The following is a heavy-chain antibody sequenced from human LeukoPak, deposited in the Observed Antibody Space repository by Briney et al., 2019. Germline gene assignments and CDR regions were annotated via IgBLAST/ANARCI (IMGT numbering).Heavy chain of an antibody. CDR3: ARSSSGSTYYYYGMDV. CDR2: ISAYNGNT. CDR1: GYTFTSYG. J-gene: IGHJ6*02. Sequence: ASVKVSCKASGYTFTSYGISWVRQAPGQGLEWMGWISAYNGNTNYAQKLQGRVTMTTDTSTSTAYMELRSLRSDDTAVYYCARSSSGSTYYYYGMDVWGQETTVTVSS. D-gene: IGHD3-10*01. V-gene: IGHV1-18*01.